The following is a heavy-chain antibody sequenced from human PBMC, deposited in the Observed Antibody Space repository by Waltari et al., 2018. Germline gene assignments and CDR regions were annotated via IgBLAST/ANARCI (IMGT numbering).Heavy chain of an antibody. V-gene: IGHV3-7*04. D-gene: IGHD1-26*01. J-gene: IGHJ4*02. CDR2: IKQDGSDT. CDR3: ARDWEGDRPNFDY. CDR1: GFPFNTFW. Sequence: EVQLVESGGGLVQPGGSLRLSCVAPGFPFNTFWMRWFRQAPGKGLEWVTDIKQDGSDTYYADSVKGRFTVSRDNAKNSLYLQMNSLRVEDTAVYYCARDWEGDRPNFDYWGQGTLVTVSS.